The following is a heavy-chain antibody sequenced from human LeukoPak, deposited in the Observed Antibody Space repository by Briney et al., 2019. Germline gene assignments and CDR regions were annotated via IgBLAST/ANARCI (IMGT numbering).Heavy chain of an antibody. J-gene: IGHJ3*02. Sequence: GGSLRLSCAASGFTFSSYWMTWVRQAPGKGLEWVANIKREGSDEHYVGSVKGRFTISRDNTKNSLYLQMNSLRAEDTAVYYCARDRTYCDRGVCYDVFNIWGQGAMVTVSS. D-gene: IGHD2-21*01. CDR2: IKREGSDE. V-gene: IGHV3-7*01. CDR1: GFTFSSYW. CDR3: ARDRTYCDRGVCYDVFNI.